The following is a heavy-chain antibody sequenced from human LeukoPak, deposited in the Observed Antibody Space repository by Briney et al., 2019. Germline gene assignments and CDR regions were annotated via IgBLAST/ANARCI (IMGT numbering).Heavy chain of an antibody. J-gene: IGHJ4*02. CDR3: AKDTLNYYDSSGYDY. Sequence: GGSLRLSCAASGFIFSHYGMSWVRQAPGKGLEWVSSIRDRGDSTYYADSVKGRFTISRDNSKNTLYLQMNSLRAEDTAVYYCAKDTLNYYDSSGYDYWGQGTLVTVSS. V-gene: IGHV3-23*01. CDR2: IRDRGDST. CDR1: GFIFSHYG. D-gene: IGHD3-22*01.